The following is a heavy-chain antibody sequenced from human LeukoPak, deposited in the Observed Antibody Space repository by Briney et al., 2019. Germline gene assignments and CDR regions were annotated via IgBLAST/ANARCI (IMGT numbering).Heavy chain of an antibody. CDR3: ASKDRSGWYGEGIFDY. J-gene: IGHJ4*02. V-gene: IGHV3-53*05. CDR1: GFTVSSNY. CDR2: IYKNAIT. D-gene: IGHD6-19*01. Sequence: GGSLRLSCAASGFTVSSNYMTWVRQAPGKGLEWVSVIYKNAITYYADTVKGRFTISRDNSKNMLYLQMNSLRSDDTAVYYCASKDRSGWYGEGIFDYWGQGTLVTVSS.